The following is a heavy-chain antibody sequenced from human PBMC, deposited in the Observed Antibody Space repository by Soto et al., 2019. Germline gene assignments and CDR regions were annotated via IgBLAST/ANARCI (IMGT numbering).Heavy chain of an antibody. CDR1: GYSFTNYW. CDR3: ARKRIYASGSYYFDY. V-gene: IGHV5-51*01. CDR2: IYPGDSDT. Sequence: PGESLKISCKGSGYSFTNYWIGWVRQMPGKGLEWMGSIYPGDSDTRYSPSFQGQVTISADKSISTAFLQWSSLKASDTAMYYCARKRIYASGSYYFDYWGRGTLVTVSS. J-gene: IGHJ4*02. D-gene: IGHD3-10*01.